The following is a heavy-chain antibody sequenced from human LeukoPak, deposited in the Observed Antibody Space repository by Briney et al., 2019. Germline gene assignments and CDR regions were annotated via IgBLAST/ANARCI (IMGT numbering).Heavy chain of an antibody. Sequence: SETLSLTCTVSGGSISSYYWSWIRQPAVKGLEWIGRIYTSGSTNYNPSLKSRVTMSVDTSKNQFSLKLSSVTAADTAVYYCARARIAVAGTTYYFDYWGQGTLVTVSS. J-gene: IGHJ4*02. CDR3: ARARIAVAGTTYYFDY. CDR1: GGSISSYY. D-gene: IGHD6-19*01. V-gene: IGHV4-4*07. CDR2: IYTSGST.